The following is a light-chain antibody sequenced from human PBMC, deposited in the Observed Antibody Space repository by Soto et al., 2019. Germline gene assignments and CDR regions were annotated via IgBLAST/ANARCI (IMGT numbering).Light chain of an antibody. CDR3: LQDHNLLT. J-gene: IGKJ4*01. CDR2: AVS. V-gene: IGKV1-6*01. Sequence: AIEMTQSPSSLSASVGDRVTITCRASQGIGSDLAWYQQRPRKAPKLLIYAVSSLQNGVPSRFSGSGSGTDFTLTISSLQPEDFATYYCLQDHNLLTFGGGTKVEI. CDR1: QGIGSD.